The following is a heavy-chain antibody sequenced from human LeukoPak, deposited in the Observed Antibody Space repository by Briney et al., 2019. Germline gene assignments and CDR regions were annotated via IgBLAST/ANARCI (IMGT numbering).Heavy chain of an antibody. Sequence: GASVKVSCKASGYTFTSYAMNWVRQAPGQGLEWMGWINTNTGNPTYAQGFTGRFVFSLDTSVSTAYLQISSLKAEDTAVYYCARPYSSGWNDYFDYWGQGTPVTVSS. CDR1: GYTFTSYA. CDR3: ARPYSSGWNDYFDY. V-gene: IGHV7-4-1*02. J-gene: IGHJ4*02. CDR2: INTNTGNP. D-gene: IGHD6-19*01.